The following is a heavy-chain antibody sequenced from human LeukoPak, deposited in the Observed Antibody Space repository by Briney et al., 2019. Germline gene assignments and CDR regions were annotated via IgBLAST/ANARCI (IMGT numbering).Heavy chain of an antibody. J-gene: IGHJ4*02. CDR1: GFIFSSYA. Sequence: GRSLRLSCAASGFIFSSYAMHWVRQAPGKGLEWVAFISYDGSNKHYAEPVQGRFTISRDNSKNTLYLQMNSLRPEDTAVYYCAKDLAYSGYDPLDYWGQGTLVTVSS. CDR2: ISYDGSNK. CDR3: AKDLAYSGYDPLDY. V-gene: IGHV3-30-3*01. D-gene: IGHD5-12*01.